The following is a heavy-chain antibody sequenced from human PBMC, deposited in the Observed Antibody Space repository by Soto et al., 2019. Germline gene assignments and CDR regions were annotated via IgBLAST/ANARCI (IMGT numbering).Heavy chain of an antibody. J-gene: IGHJ4*02. D-gene: IGHD3-3*01. CDR2: IYYSGST. CDR1: GGSISSYY. V-gene: IGHV4-59*01. Sequence: SETLSLTCTVSGGSISSYYWSWIRQPPGKGLEWIGYIYYSGSTNYNPSLKSRVTISVDTSKNQFSLKLSSVTAADTAVYYCARGDGFWSGYFDYCGQGTLVTVSS. CDR3: ARGDGFWSGYFDY.